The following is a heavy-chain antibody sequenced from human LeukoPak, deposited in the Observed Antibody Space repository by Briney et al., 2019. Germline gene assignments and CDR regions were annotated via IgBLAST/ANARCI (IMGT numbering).Heavy chain of an antibody. V-gene: IGHV1-69*01. CDR1: GGTFSSYA. J-gene: IGHJ5*02. CDR2: IIPIFGTA. CDR3: ARDGYYDFWSGYPNWFDP. D-gene: IGHD3-3*01. Sequence: SVKVSCKASGGTFSSYAISWVRQAPGPGLEWMGGIIPIFGTANYAQKFQGRVTITADESTRTAYMELNSLRSEDTAVYYCARDGYYDFWSGYPNWFDPWGQGTLVTVSS.